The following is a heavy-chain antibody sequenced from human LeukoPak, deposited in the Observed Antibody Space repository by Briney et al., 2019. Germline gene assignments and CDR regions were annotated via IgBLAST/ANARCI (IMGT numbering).Heavy chain of an antibody. CDR3: ARFRAHSATHYYYYYMDV. J-gene: IGHJ6*03. CDR2: INTNTGNP. V-gene: IGHV7-4-1*02. Sequence: ASVKVSCKASGYTFTSYDINWVRQAPGQGLEWMGWINTNTGNPTYAQGFTGRFVFSLDTSVSTAYLQISSLKAEDTAVYYCARFRAHSATHYYYYYMDVWGKGTTVTVSS. CDR1: GYTFTSYD. D-gene: IGHD2-15*01.